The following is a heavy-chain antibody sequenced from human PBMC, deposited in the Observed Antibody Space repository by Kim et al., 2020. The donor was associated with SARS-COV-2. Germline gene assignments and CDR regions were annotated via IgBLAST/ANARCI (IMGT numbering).Heavy chain of an antibody. Sequence: ASVKVSCKASGYTFTSYDINWVRQATGQGLEWMGWMNPNSGNTGYAQKFQGRVTMTRNTSISTAYMELSSLRSEDTAVYYCARDRSSGYLRDFDYWGQGTLVTVSS. CDR2: MNPNSGNT. CDR3: ARDRSSGYLRDFDY. CDR1: GYTFTSYD. V-gene: IGHV1-8*01. J-gene: IGHJ4*02. D-gene: IGHD3-22*01.